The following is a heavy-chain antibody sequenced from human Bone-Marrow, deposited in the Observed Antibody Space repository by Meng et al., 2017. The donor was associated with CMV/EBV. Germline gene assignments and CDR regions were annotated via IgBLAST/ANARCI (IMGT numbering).Heavy chain of an antibody. CDR2: IYWDDGK. J-gene: IGHJ4*02. CDR1: VFSLNTSGVG. D-gene: IGHD3-10*01. Sequence: QLTCKRSWHPLMETTQTLSLTCTLSVFSLNTSGVGVGSIRQPPGKALEWLALIYWDDGKRYSPSLKSRLTITKDTSKNQVVLTMTNMDPVDTATYYCAHTPITMVRGVDWGQGTLVTVSS. CDR3: AHTPITMVRGVD. V-gene: IGHV2-5*02.